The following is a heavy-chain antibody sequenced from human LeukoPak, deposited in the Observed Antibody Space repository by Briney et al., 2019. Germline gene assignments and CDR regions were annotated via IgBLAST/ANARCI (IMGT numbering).Heavy chain of an antibody. CDR1: GYTFTSYG. CDR2: ISAYNGNT. Sequence: ASVKVSCKASGYTFTSYGISWVRQAPGQGLEWMGWISAYNGNTNYAQKLQGRVTMTTDTSTSTAYMELRSLRSDDTAVYYCARAAYSSGWYGSRVGYYYGMDVWGQGTTVTVSS. D-gene: IGHD6-19*01. V-gene: IGHV1-18*01. J-gene: IGHJ6*02. CDR3: ARAAYSSGWYGSRVGYYYGMDV.